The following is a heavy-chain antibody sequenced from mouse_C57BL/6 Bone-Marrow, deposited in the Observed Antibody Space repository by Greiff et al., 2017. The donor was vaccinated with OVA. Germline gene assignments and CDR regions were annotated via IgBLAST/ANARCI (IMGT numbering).Heavy chain of an antibody. CDR2: IDPSDSYT. Sequence: QVQLQQPGAELVKPGASVKLSCKASGYTFTSYWMPWVKRRPGQGLEWIGEIDPSDSYTNYNQKFKGKATLTVDTSSCPAYMPLRRLTSEVSAVSYGASAVFAYWGQGTTLTVSS. CDR1: GYTFTSYW. CDR3: ASAVFAY. J-gene: IGHJ2*01. V-gene: IGHV1-50*01.